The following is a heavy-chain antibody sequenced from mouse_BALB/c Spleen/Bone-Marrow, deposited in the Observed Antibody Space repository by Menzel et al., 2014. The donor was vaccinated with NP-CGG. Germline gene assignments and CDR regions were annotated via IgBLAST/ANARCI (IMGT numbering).Heavy chain of an antibody. CDR2: NDPETGGT. CDR1: GYTFTDYE. J-gene: IGHJ3*01. V-gene: IGHV1-15*01. D-gene: IGHD3-2*01. CDR3: TRLDSSGYGAY. Sequence: VQLQESGAELVRPGASVTLSCKASGYTFTDYEMHWLKQTPVHGLEWIGANDPETGGTAYNQKFKGRATLTTDKPSSTAYMELRSLTSEDSAVYYCTRLDSSGYGAYWGQGTLVTVSA.